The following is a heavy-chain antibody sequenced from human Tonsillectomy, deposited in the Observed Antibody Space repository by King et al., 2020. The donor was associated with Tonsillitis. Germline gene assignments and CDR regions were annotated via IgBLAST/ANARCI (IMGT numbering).Heavy chain of an antibody. J-gene: IGHJ4*02. V-gene: IGHV1-69*04. CDR3: ARPIGYPDS. D-gene: IGHD2-15*01. Sequence: QLVQSAAEVKKPGSSVTVSCKASGGTFSGYVIHWVRQAPGQGFEWMGRIVPLIDTTDYAQKFQGRVTFTVDKSTSTTYMELGSLRSDDTAVYYCARPIGYPDSWGPGTLVSVSS. CDR2: IVPLIDTT. CDR1: GGTFSGYV.